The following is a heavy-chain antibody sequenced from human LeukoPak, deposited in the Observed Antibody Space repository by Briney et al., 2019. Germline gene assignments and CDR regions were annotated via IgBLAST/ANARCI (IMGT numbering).Heavy chain of an antibody. V-gene: IGHV1-18*01. CDR1: GYTFTSYG. Sequence: ASVKVSCKASGYTFTSYGISWVRQAPGQGLEWMGWISAYNGNTNYAQKLQGRVTMTTDTSTSTAYMELRSLRSDDTAVYYCARDLRYFDWLLGRIDAFDMWGQGTMVTVSS. D-gene: IGHD3-9*01. CDR2: ISAYNGNT. J-gene: IGHJ3*02. CDR3: ARDLRYFDWLLGRIDAFDM.